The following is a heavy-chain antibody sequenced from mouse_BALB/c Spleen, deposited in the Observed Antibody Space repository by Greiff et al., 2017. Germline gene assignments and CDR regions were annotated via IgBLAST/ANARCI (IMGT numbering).Heavy chain of an antibody. CDR3: ARDGRERFAY. D-gene: IGHD2-3*01. CDR1: GYSITSDYA. CDR2: ISYSGST. Sequence: QLQESGPGLVKPSQSLSLTCTVTGYSITSDYAWNWIRQFPGNKLEWMGYISYSGSTSYNPSLKSRISITRDTSKNQFFLQLNSVTTEDTATYYCARDGRERFAYWGQGTLVTVSA. J-gene: IGHJ3*01. V-gene: IGHV3-2*02.